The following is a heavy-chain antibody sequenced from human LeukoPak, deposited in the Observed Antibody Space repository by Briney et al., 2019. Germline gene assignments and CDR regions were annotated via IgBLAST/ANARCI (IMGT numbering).Heavy chain of an antibody. CDR1: GYTFTSYG. CDR2: ISAYNGNT. J-gene: IGHJ5*02. D-gene: IGHD3-10*01. V-gene: IGHV1-18*01. CDR3: ARDQGYYGSGSSFWFDP. Sequence: EASVKVSCKASGYTFTSYGISWVRQAPGQGLEWMGWISAYNGNTNYAQKLQGRVTMTTDTSTSTAYMELRSLRSDDTAVYYCARDQGYYGSGSSFWFDPWGQGTLVTVSS.